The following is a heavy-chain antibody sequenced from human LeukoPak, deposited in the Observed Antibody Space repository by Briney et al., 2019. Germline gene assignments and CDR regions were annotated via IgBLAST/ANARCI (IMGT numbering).Heavy chain of an antibody. J-gene: IGHJ4*02. CDR1: GYTFTGYY. D-gene: IGHD3-3*01. Sequence: ASVKVPCKASGYTFTGYYMHWVRQAPGQGLEWMGWINPNSGGTNYAQKFQGRVTMTRDTSISTAYMEMSRLRSDDTAVYYCARGDFWSGYAYYFDYWGQGTLVTVSS. V-gene: IGHV1-2*02. CDR2: INPNSGGT. CDR3: ARGDFWSGYAYYFDY.